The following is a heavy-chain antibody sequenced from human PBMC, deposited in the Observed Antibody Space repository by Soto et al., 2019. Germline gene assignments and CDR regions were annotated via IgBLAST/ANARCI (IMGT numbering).Heavy chain of an antibody. D-gene: IGHD3-22*01. V-gene: IGHV1-3*01. CDR3: AGSSGGNRFDP. J-gene: IGHJ5*02. CDR2: INAGNGNT. Sequence: QVQLVQSGAEVKKPGASVKVSCKASGYTFTSYAMHWVRQAPGQRLEWMGWINAGNGNTKYSQKFQGRVTITRDTSASTGYIELSSLRSEDTAVYYCAGSSGGNRFDPWGQGTLVTVSS. CDR1: GYTFTSYA.